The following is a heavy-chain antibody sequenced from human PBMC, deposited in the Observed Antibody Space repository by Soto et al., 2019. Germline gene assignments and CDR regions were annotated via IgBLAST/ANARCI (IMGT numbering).Heavy chain of an antibody. D-gene: IGHD5-12*01. Sequence: GGSLRLSCAASGFTFSSYSMNWVRQAPGKGLEWVSSISSSSSYIYYADSVKGRFPISRDNAKNSLYLQMNSLRAEDTAVYYCARDPEVSGYDSNWFDPWGQGTLVTVSS. CDR2: ISSSSSYI. CDR3: ARDPEVSGYDSNWFDP. CDR1: GFTFSSYS. J-gene: IGHJ5*02. V-gene: IGHV3-21*01.